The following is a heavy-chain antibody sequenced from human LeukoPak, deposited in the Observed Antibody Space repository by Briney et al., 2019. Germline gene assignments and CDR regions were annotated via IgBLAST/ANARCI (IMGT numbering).Heavy chain of an antibody. D-gene: IGHD1-26*01. CDR1: GFTFSSYA. CDR3: ATDRREWELRLFDY. CDR2: FDPEDGET. J-gene: IGHJ4*02. Sequence: GGSLRLSCAASGFTFSSYAVHWVRQAPGKGLEWMGGFDPEDGETIYAQKFQGRVTMTEDTSTDTAYMELSSLRSEDTAVYYCATDRREWELRLFDYWGQGTLVTVSS. V-gene: IGHV1-24*01.